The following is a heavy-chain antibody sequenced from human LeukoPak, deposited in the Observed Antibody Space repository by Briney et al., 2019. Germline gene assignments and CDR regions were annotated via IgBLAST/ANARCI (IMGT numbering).Heavy chain of an antibody. D-gene: IGHD3-16*01. CDR1: GGSISGSSYY. CDR2: IYYSGST. CDR3: GGNYGP. Sequence: SETLSLTCTVSGGSISGSSYYWGWIRQPPGKGLEWIGSIYYSGSTYYNPSLKSRVTISVDTSKNQFSRKRNSVTATDTAVYYCGGNYGPWGQGTLVTGSS. J-gene: IGHJ4*02. V-gene: IGHV4-39*01.